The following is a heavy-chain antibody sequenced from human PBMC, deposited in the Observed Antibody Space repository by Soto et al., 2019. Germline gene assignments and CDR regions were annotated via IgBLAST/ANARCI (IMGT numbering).Heavy chain of an antibody. J-gene: IGHJ5*02. CDR3: ARDPDYGDYVGWFDP. CDR2: IWYDGSNK. CDR1: GFTFSTYG. V-gene: IGHV3-33*01. Sequence: QVQLVESGGGVVQPGRSLRLSCAASGFTFSTYGMHWVRQAPGKGLEWVAVIWYDGSNKYYADSVKGRFTISGDNSKNTLYLQMNSLRAEDTAVYYCARDPDYGDYVGWFDPWGQGTLVTVSS. D-gene: IGHD4-17*01.